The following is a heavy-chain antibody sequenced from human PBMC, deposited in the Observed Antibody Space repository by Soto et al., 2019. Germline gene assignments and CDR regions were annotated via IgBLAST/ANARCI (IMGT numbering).Heavy chain of an antibody. CDR1: GYTFTSYD. Sequence: ASVKVSCKASGYTFTSYDINWVRQATGQGLEWMGWMNPNSGNTGYAQKFQGRVTMTRNTSISTAYMELSSLRSEDTAVYYCARGEGCSSTSCYTEWFDPWGQGTLVTVSS. J-gene: IGHJ5*02. V-gene: IGHV1-8*01. D-gene: IGHD2-2*02. CDR2: MNPNSGNT. CDR3: ARGEGCSSTSCYTEWFDP.